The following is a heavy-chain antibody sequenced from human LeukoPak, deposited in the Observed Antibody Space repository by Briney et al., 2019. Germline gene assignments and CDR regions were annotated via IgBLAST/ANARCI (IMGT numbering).Heavy chain of an antibody. J-gene: IGHJ5*02. V-gene: IGHV3-30*18. CDR1: GFTFSSYG. CDR3: AKDS. Sequence: PGRSLRLSCAASGFTFSSYGMHWVRQAPGKGLEWVAVISYDGSNKYYADSVKGRFTISRDNSKNTLYLQMNSLRAEDTAVYYCAKDSWGQGTLVTVSS. CDR2: ISYDGSNK.